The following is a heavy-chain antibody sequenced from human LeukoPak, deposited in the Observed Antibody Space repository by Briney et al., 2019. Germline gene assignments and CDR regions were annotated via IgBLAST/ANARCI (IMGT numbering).Heavy chain of an antibody. CDR3: ARGHPGLPSARRLFDLNLRAFDY. J-gene: IGHJ4*02. CDR1: GGSFSGYY. Sequence: SETLSLTCAVYGGSFSGYYWSWIRQPPGKGLEWIGEINHSESTNYNPSLKSRVTISVDTSKNQFSLKLSSVTAADTAMYYCARGHPGLPSARRLFDLNLRAFDYWGQGTLVTVSS. D-gene: IGHD2-15*01. V-gene: IGHV4-34*01. CDR2: INHSEST.